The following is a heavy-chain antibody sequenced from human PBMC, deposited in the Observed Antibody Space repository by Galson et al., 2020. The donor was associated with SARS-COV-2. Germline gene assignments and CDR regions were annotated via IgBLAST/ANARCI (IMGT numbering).Heavy chain of an antibody. D-gene: IGHD3-9*01. J-gene: IGHJ6*02. CDR1: GFTFSSYA. CDR3: ARDPKYYDILTGYYTRWGDYYYYYGMDV. V-gene: IGHV3-30*04. CDR2: ISYDGSNK. Sequence: VGSLRLSCAASGFTFSSYAMHWVRQAPGKGLERVAAISYDGSNKYYADSVKGRFTISRDNSTNTLYLQMNSLRAEDTAVYYCARDPKYYDILTGYYTRWGDYYYYYGMDVWGQGTTVTVSS.